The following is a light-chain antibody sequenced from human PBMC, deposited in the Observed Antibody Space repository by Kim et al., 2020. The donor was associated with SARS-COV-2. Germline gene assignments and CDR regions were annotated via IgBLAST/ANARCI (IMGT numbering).Light chain of an antibody. Sequence: SASVEDRVTITCRASQGISNYLAWYQQKPGTVPKLLIYSASTSQSGVPSRFSGSGSGTDFTLTISSLQPEDVATYYCQKYNSAPNTFGQGTKLEI. CDR1: QGISNY. CDR3: QKYNSAPNT. CDR2: SAS. V-gene: IGKV1-27*01. J-gene: IGKJ2*01.